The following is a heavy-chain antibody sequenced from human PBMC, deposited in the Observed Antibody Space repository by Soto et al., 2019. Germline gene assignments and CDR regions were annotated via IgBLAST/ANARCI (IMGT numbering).Heavy chain of an antibody. CDR1: GGSISSGGYY. J-gene: IGHJ4*02. D-gene: IGHD6-13*01. Sequence: SETLSLTCTVSGGSISSGGYYWSWIRQHPGKGLEWIGYIYYSGSTYYNPSLKSRVTISVDASKNQFSLKLSSVTAADTAVYYCARVAGYSSSWYFPTSWGQGTLVTVSS. CDR2: IYYSGST. V-gene: IGHV4-31*03. CDR3: ARVAGYSSSWYFPTS.